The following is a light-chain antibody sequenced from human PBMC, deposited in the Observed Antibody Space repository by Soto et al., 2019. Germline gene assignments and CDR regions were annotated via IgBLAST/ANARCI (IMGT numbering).Light chain of an antibody. J-gene: IGKJ2*01. CDR2: SAT. Sequence: DIQMTQSPSSLSASAGDNVTITCRASHFISNFLAWYQLRPGKPPRLLIYSATTLHSGVPSRLRGSGVGTDFTLTISGLQPEDAGTYYCQSCRNVPYIFAQGTKVDIK. CDR3: QSCRNVPYI. V-gene: IGKV1-27*01. CDR1: HFISNF.